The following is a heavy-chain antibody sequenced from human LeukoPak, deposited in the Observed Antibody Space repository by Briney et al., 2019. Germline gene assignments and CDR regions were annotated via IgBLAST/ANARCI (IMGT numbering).Heavy chain of an antibody. V-gene: IGHV4-59*01. D-gene: IGHD3-22*01. CDR3: AREDYYDSSGYYQY. CDR1: GGPISSYY. Sequence: SETLSLTCTVSGGPISSYYWSWIRQPPGKGLEWIGYIYYSGSTNYNPSLKSRVTISVDTSKNQFSLKLSSVTAADTAVYYCAREDYYDSSGYYQYWGQGTLVTVSS. J-gene: IGHJ4*02. CDR2: IYYSGST.